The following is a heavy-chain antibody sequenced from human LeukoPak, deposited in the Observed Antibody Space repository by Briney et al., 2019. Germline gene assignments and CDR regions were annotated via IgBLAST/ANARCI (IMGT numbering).Heavy chain of an antibody. CDR3: ARVLLGEYYYDSSGYYAFDY. J-gene: IGHJ4*02. CDR2: IIPILGIA. V-gene: IGHV1-69*04. CDR1: GGTFSSYA. Sequence: SVKVSCKASGGTFSSYAISWVRQAPGQGLEWMGRIIPILGIANYAQKFQGRVTITADKSTSTAYMELSSLRSEDTAVYYCARVLLGEYYYDSSGYYAFDYWGQGTLVTVSS. D-gene: IGHD3-22*01.